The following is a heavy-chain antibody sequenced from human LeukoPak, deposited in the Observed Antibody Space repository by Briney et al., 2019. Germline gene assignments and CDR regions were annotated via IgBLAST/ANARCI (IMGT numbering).Heavy chain of an antibody. CDR2: IKQDGSEK. CDR1: GFTFSSYW. CDR3: ARHDYPYYFDY. V-gene: IGHV3-7*01. D-gene: IGHD4/OR15-4a*01. Sequence: PGGSLRLSCAASGFTFSSYWMSWVRQAPGKGLEWVANIKQDGSEKYYVDSVKGRFTISRDNAKNSLYLRMNSLRAEDTAVYYCARHDYPYYFDYWGQGTLVTVSS. J-gene: IGHJ4*02.